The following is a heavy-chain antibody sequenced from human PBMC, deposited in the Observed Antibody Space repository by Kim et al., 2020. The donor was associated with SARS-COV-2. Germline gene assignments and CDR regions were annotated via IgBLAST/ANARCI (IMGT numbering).Heavy chain of an antibody. Sequence: GGSLRLSCVASEFTFNYYAMSWVRQAPGKGLQWVSSISGRDDTTYYADSVRGRFTISRDTSKNTVHLQMNSLRGEDTAFYYCAIREPVGSWGQGTLVTVSS. J-gene: IGHJ5*02. CDR3: AIREPVGS. CDR1: EFTFNYYA. D-gene: IGHD1-26*01. CDR2: ISGRDDTT. V-gene: IGHV3-23*01.